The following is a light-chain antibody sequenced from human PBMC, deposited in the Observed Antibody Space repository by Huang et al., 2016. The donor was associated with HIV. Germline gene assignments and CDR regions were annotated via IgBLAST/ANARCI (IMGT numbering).Light chain of an antibody. CDR3: HQYTKGPSWT. CDR2: GAT. J-gene: IGKJ1*01. CDR1: QSVSSN. V-gene: IGKV3-15*01. Sequence: EIVMTQSPGNLTVSPGERATLSCRASQSVSSNLAWYQQKPGQTPRLLSYGATTRATGIPARFSGGGSGTEFTLTISILQSEDFGVYYCHQYTKGPSWTFGQGTKVEIK.